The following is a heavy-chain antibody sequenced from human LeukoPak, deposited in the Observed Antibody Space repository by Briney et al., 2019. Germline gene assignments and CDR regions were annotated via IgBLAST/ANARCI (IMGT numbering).Heavy chain of an antibody. J-gene: IGHJ5*02. V-gene: IGHV3-11*06. CDR2: ISSSSSYT. Sequence: GGSLRLSCAASGFTFSDYYMSWIRQAPGKGLEWVSYISSSSSYTNYADSVKGRFTISRDNAKNSLYLQMNSLGAEDTAVYYCARGGYCSSTSCYAFNWFDPWGQGTLVTVSS. D-gene: IGHD2-2*01. CDR1: GFTFSDYY. CDR3: ARGGYCSSTSCYAFNWFDP.